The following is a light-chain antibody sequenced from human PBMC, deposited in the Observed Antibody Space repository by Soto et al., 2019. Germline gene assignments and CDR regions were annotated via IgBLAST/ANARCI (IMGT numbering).Light chain of an antibody. V-gene: IGKV3-20*01. Sequence: EIVLTQSPGTLSLSPGERATLSCRASQYISSSYLAWYQQKPGQAPSLLIYGASSRATGIPDRFSGSGSGTVFTLTISRLEPEDFAVYYCQQYGSLPITFGQGTRLEIK. CDR3: QQYGSLPIT. J-gene: IGKJ5*01. CDR2: GAS. CDR1: QYISSSY.